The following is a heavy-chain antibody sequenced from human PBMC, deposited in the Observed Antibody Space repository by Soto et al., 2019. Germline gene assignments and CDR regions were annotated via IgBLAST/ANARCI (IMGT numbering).Heavy chain of an antibody. CDR2: IRSKAYGGTT. J-gene: IGHJ3*02. CDR1: GFTFGYYA. Sequence: GGSLKLSSTGSGFTFGYYAMRWLRKAPGMGLEWVGFIRSKAYGGTTEYAASVKGRFTISRDDSKSIAYLQMNSLKTEDTAVYYCTRDSYYGSGSYYKSAFDIWGQGTMVTVSS. CDR3: TRDSYYGSGSYYKSAFDI. D-gene: IGHD3-10*01. V-gene: IGHV3-49*03.